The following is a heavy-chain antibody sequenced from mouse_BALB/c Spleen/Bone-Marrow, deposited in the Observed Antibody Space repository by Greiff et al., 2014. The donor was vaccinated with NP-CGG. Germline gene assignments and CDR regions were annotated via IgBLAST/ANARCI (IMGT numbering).Heavy chain of an antibody. D-gene: IGHD1-1*01. V-gene: IGHV1S81*02. Sequence: QVHVKQSGAELVKPGASVKLSCKASGYTFSNYYMYWVKQRPGQGLEWIGESNPSNGGSNFNEKFKSKATLTVDKSSSTAYMQLSSLTPGDSAVYYCTRSNYGYWYFDVWGAGTTVTVSS. CDR1: GYTFSNYY. CDR3: TRSNYGYWYFDV. CDR2: SNPSNGGS. J-gene: IGHJ1*01.